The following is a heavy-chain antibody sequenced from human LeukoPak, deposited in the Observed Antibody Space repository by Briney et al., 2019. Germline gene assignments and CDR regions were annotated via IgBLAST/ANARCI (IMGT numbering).Heavy chain of an antibody. CDR1: GYTLTELS. Sequence: ASVKVSCKVSGYTLTELSMHWVRQAPGKGLEWMGGFDPEDGETIYAQKFQGRVTITADESTSTAYMELSSLRSEDTAVYYCARVPQLLWFGEGGYYFDYWGQGTLVTVSS. CDR2: FDPEDGET. D-gene: IGHD3-10*01. J-gene: IGHJ4*02. CDR3: ARVPQLLWFGEGGYYFDY. V-gene: IGHV1-24*01.